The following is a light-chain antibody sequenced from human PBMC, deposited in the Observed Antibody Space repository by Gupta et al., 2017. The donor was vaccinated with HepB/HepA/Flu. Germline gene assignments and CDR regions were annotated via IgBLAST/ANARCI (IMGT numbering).Light chain of an antibody. CDR2: GNS. CDR3: QSDDSSLSGVV. Sequence: SVLTQPLSLSGAPGQRVTMSFPVRSSTIGAGYDVHWYQQLPGTATKLLIYGNSNRPSGVPERFSGSKSGTSASLAITGLQAEDEADYYCQSDDSSLSGVVFGGGTKLTVL. J-gene: IGLJ2*01. V-gene: IGLV1-40*01. CDR1: SSTIGAGYD.